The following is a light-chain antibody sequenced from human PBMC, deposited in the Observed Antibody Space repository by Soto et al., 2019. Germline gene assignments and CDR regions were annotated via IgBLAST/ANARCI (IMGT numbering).Light chain of an antibody. CDR2: AAS. CDR3: QQYYSYPLFT. Sequence: AIRMTQSPSSLSASTGDRVTITCRASQGISSYLAWYQQKPGKDPKLLIYAASTLQSGVPSRFSGSGSGTDFTLTISCLQSEDFATYYCQQYYSYPLFTFGPGTKVDIK. V-gene: IGKV1-8*01. J-gene: IGKJ3*01. CDR1: QGISSY.